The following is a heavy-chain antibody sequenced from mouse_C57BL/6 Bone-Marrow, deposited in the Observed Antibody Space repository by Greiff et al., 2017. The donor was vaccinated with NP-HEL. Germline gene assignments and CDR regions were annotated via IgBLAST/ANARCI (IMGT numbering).Heavy chain of an antibody. V-gene: IGHV1-81*01. Sequence: VQLQQSGAELARPGASVKLSCKASGYTFTSYGISWVKQRTGQGLEWIGEIYPRSGNTYYNEKFKGKATLTADKSSSTAYMELRSLTSGDSAVDFCARELITTPMDYWGQGTSVTVSS. CDR3: ARELITTPMDY. D-gene: IGHD1-1*01. CDR2: IYPRSGNT. CDR1: GYTFTSYG. J-gene: IGHJ4*01.